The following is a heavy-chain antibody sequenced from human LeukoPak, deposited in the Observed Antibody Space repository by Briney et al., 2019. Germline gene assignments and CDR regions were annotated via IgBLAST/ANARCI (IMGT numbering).Heavy chain of an antibody. CDR3: ARVRYSYVSGSYWNGFDP. Sequence: SETLSLTCTVSGGSISSGGYYWSWIRQHPGKGLEWIGYIYYSGSTYYNPSLKSRVTISVDTSKNQFSLKLSSVTAADTAVYYCARVRYSYVSGSYWNGFDPWGQGTLVTVSS. V-gene: IGHV4-31*03. D-gene: IGHD3-10*01. CDR2: IYYSGST. CDR1: GGSISSGGYY. J-gene: IGHJ5*02.